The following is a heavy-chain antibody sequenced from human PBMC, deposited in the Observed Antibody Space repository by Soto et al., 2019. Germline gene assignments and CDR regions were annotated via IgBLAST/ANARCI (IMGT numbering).Heavy chain of an antibody. V-gene: IGHV3-74*01. CDR2: INGDGSYT. CDR1: GFTFSTYW. CDR3: VRTWHGFDI. Sequence: EVQLVESGGGLVQPGGSLRLSCAASGFTFSTYWMHWVRQAPEKRLLWVSHINGDGSYTDFADSVKGRFTISRDNAKNTVYLQMQSLRVEDTAVYFCVRTWHGFDIWGPGTMVTVSS. J-gene: IGHJ3*02.